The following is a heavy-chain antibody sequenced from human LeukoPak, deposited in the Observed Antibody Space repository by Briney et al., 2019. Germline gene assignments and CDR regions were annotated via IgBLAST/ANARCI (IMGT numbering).Heavy chain of an antibody. Sequence: GGSLRLSCAASGFTFSSYSMNWVRQAPGKGLEWVSSISSSSSYIYYADSVKGRFTISRDNAKNSLYLQMNSLRAEDTAVYYCARDKTISYYSSREYWFDPWGQGTLVTVSS. J-gene: IGHJ5*02. V-gene: IGHV3-21*01. D-gene: IGHD6-13*01. CDR3: ARDKTISYYSSREYWFDP. CDR2: ISSSSSYI. CDR1: GFTFSSYS.